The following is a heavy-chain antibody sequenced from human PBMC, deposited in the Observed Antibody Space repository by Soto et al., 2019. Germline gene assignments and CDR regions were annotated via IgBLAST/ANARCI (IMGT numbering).Heavy chain of an antibody. D-gene: IGHD1-26*01. Sequence: ASVKVSCKASGYTFTSYYMHWVRQAPGQGLEWMGIINPSGGSTSYAQKFQGRVTMTRDTSTSTVYMELSTLRSDDTAVYYCARIYSGSRLDYWGQGTLVTVSS. CDR2: INPSGGST. CDR3: ARIYSGSRLDY. V-gene: IGHV1-46*01. CDR1: GYTFTSYY. J-gene: IGHJ4*02.